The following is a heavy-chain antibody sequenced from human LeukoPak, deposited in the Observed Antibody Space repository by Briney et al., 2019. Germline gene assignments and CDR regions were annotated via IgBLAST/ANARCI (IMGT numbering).Heavy chain of an antibody. CDR2: ISYDGSNK. V-gene: IGHV3-30*03. CDR1: GFAFSDYS. J-gene: IGHJ3*02. CDR3: ARERFRGGEGAFDI. D-gene: IGHD3-16*01. Sequence: GGSLRLSCAASGFAFSDYSMNWVRQAPGKGLEWVAVISYDGSNKYYADSVKGRFTISRDNSKDTLYLQMNSLRAEDTAVYYCARERFRGGEGAFDIWGQGTMVTVSS.